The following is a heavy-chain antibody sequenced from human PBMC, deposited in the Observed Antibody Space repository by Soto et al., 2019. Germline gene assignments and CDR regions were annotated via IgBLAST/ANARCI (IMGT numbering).Heavy chain of an antibody. D-gene: IGHD5-12*01. CDR1: GGSISSYY. J-gene: IGHJ5*02. Sequence: PSETLSLTCTVSGGSISSYYWSWIRQPPGKGLEWIGYIYHSGSTNYNPSLKSRVTISVDTSKNQFSLKLSSVTAADTAVYYCASRAGYSGYEDNWFDPWGQGTLVTVSS. CDR3: ASRAGYSGYEDNWFDP. CDR2: IYHSGST. V-gene: IGHV4-59*12.